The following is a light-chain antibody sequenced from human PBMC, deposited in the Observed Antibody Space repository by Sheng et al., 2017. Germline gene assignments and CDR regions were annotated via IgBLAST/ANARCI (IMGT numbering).Light chain of an antibody. CDR1: QTISTY. CDR3: QQSYISPRT. V-gene: IGKV1-39*01. Sequence: DIQMTQSPSSLSASVGDRVTITCRAGQTISTYLNWYQQKPGKAPKLLIYGASNLQSGVPSRFSGSGSGTDFTLTITSLQPEDFSTYYCQQSYISPRTFGPGTKVDV. CDR2: GAS. J-gene: IGKJ3*01.